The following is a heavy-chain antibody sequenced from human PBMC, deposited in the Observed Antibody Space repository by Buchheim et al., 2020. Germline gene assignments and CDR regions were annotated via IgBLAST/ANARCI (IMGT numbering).Heavy chain of an antibody. CDR2: INPSGGST. J-gene: IGHJ5*02. CDR1: GYTFTSYY. D-gene: IGHD2-15*01. CDR3: ARGRGWYCSGGSCRDNWFDP. V-gene: IGHV1-46*01. Sequence: QVQLVQSGAEVKKPGASVKVSCKASGYTFTSYYMHWVRQAPGQGLEWMGIINPSGGSTSYAQKFQGRVTMTRDTSTSTVYMELSSLRSEDTAVYYCARGRGWYCSGGSCRDNWFDPWGQGTL.